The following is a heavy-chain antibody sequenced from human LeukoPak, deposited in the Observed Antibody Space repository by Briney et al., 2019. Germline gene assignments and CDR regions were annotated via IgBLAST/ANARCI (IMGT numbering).Heavy chain of an antibody. CDR1: GGSFRGYY. V-gene: IGHV4-34*01. D-gene: IGHD6-13*01. CDR2: INHSGST. CDR3: AAWYSSSWYPWFDP. Sequence: KSSETLSLTCAVYGGSFRGYYWSWIRQPPGKGLGWIGEINHSGSTNYNPSLKSRVTISVDTSKNQFSLKLSSVTAADTAVYYCAAWYSSSWYPWFDPWGQGTLVTVSS. J-gene: IGHJ5*02.